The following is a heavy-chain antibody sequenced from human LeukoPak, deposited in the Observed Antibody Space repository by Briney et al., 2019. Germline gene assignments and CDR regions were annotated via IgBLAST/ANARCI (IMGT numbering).Heavy chain of an antibody. J-gene: IGHJ4*02. D-gene: IGHD3-22*01. CDR1: GYTFTSYD. V-gene: IGHV1-8*03. CDR2: MNPNSGNT. CDR3: ARDLVEGYYDSSGPYDY. Sequence: ASVKVSCKASGYTFTSYDINWVRQATGQGLEWMGWMNPNSGNTGYAQKFQGRVTITRNTSISTAYMELSSLRSEDTAVYYCARDLVEGYYDSSGPYDYWGQGTLVTVSS.